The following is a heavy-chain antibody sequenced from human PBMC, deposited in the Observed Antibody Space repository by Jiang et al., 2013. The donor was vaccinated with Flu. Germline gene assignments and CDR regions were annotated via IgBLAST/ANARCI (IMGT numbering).Heavy chain of an antibody. Sequence: VQLVESGGGLVQPGGSLKLSCAASGFSFSGSDMHWVRQASGKGLEWVGRIRSKTNNYATVYAASVKGRFTISRDDSKNTAYLQMNSLKSEDTAVYYCTRLEAMVTTLDYWGQGTLVTVSS. J-gene: IGHJ4*02. D-gene: IGHD4-17*01. CDR3: TRLEAMVTTLDY. CDR1: GFSFSGSD. CDR2: IRSKTNNYAT. V-gene: IGHV3-73*02.